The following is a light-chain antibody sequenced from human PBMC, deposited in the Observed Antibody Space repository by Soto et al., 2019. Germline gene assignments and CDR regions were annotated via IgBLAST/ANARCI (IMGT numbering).Light chain of an antibody. V-gene: IGKV1-39*01. CDR3: QQRDSWPLT. CDR2: AAS. J-gene: IGKJ4*01. CDR1: QDISSY. Sequence: DIQMTQCPSSLSASLGDRVTITSRASQDISSYLHWYQTTPGEAPNLLIYAASSLQSGVSSRFSGSGSGTDCTLPISSLEPEDFELYYCQQRDSWPLTFGGGTQVEIK.